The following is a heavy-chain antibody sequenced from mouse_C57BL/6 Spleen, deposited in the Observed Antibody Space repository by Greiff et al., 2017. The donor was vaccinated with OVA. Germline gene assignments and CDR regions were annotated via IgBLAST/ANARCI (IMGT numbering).Heavy chain of an antibody. CDR2: IYPGDGDT. CDR1: GYAFSSYW. V-gene: IGHV1-80*01. Sequence: QVQLKESGAELVKPGASVKISCKASGYAFSSYWMNWVKQRPGKGLEWIGQIYPGDGDTNYNGKFKGKATLTADKSSSTAYMQLSSLTSEDSAVYFCARSGYYGSSLSFDYWGQGTTLTVAS. CDR3: ARSGYYGSSLSFDY. D-gene: IGHD1-1*01. J-gene: IGHJ2*01.